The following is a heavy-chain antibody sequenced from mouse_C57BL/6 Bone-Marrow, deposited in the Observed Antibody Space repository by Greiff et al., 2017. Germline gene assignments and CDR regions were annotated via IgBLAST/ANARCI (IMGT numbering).Heavy chain of an antibody. V-gene: IGHV14-1*01. Sequence: EVQLQQSGAELVRPGASVKLSCTASGFNIKDYYMHWVKQRPEQGLEWIGRIDPEDGDTEYAPKFQGKATMTADTSSNTAYLQLSSLTSEDTAVYYCTVYYGYDDYAMDYWGQGTSVTVSS. CDR1: GFNIKDYY. J-gene: IGHJ4*01. CDR3: TVYYGYDDYAMDY. CDR2: IDPEDGDT. D-gene: IGHD2-2*01.